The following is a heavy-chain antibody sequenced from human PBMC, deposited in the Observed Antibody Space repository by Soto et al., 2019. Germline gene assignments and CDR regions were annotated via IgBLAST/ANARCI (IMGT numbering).Heavy chain of an antibody. CDR2: ISGSGGST. V-gene: IGHV3-23*01. Sequence: PGGSLRLSCAASGFTFSSYAMSWVRQAPGKGLEWVSAISGSGGSTYYADSVKGRFTISRDNSKNTLYLQMNSLRAEDTAVYYCAKELRHITIFGVVISTFGLGLYGMDVWGQGTTVTVSS. CDR3: AKELRHITIFGVVISTFGLGLYGMDV. D-gene: IGHD3-3*01. J-gene: IGHJ6*02. CDR1: GFTFSSYA.